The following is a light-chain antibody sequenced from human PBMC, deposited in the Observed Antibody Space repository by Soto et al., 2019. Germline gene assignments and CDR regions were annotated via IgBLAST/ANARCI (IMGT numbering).Light chain of an antibody. CDR1: SSDVGRYNY. CDR3: SSYTSSSTYV. Sequence: QSALTQPASVSGSPGQSITISCTGTSSDVGRYNYVSWYQQHPGEAPNLMIYEVSNRPSGVSNRFSGSKSGNTASLTISGLQTEDEADYYCSSYTSSSTYVFGTGTKLTVL. CDR2: EVS. V-gene: IGLV2-14*01. J-gene: IGLJ1*01.